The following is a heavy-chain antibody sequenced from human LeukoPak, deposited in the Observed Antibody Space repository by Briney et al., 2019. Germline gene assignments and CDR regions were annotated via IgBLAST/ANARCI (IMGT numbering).Heavy chain of an antibody. CDR2: ISAHNGDT. CDR1: GFTFNSCG. V-gene: IGHV1-18*01. Sequence: ASVKVSCKASGFTFNSCGLSWVRQAPGQGLEWMGWISAHNGDTSYAQRFQGRLTMTTDTATSTAYMELRSLTSGDTAVYYCARDRGPSYCTSTTCRTLDWWGQGTLVTVSS. CDR3: ARDRGPSYCTSTTCRTLDW. J-gene: IGHJ4*02. D-gene: IGHD2-2*01.